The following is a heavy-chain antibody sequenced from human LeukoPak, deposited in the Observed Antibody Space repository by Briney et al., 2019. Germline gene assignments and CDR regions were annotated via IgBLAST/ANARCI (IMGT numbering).Heavy chain of an antibody. V-gene: IGHV3-21*01. CDR3: ARVFSGTYLNYHHFDY. CDR1: GFTFSHYS. Sequence: GGSLRLSCAASGFTFSHYSMNWVRHAPGKGLEWVSSISSSSSYIYYADSVKGRFTVSRNNAKNSLYLQMDSLRAEDTAVYYCARVFSGTYLNYHHFDYWGQGTLVTVSS. D-gene: IGHD1-26*01. CDR2: ISSSSSYI. J-gene: IGHJ4*02.